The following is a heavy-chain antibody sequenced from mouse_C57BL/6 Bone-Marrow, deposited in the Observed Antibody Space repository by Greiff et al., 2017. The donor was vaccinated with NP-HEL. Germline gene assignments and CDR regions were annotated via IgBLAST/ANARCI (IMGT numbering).Heavy chain of an antibody. Sequence: GGGLVQPKGSLKLSCAASGFTFNTYAMHWVRQAPGKGLEWVARIRSKSSNYATYYADSVKDRFTISRDDSQSMLYLQMNNLKTEDTAMYYCVVYGNYVGNYAMDYWGQGTSVTVSS. CDR2: IRSKSSNYAT. V-gene: IGHV10-3*01. CDR3: VVYGNYVGNYAMDY. J-gene: IGHJ4*01. D-gene: IGHD2-1*01. CDR1: GFTFNTYA.